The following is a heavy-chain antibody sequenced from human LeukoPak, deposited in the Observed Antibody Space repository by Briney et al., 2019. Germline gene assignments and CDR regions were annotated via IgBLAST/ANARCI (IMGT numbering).Heavy chain of an antibody. D-gene: IGHD2-2*01. CDR2: INHSGST. CDR3: ARHEGVVPAAGNWFDP. V-gene: IGHV4-34*01. CDR1: GGSFSGYY. J-gene: IGHJ5*02. Sequence: KTSETLSLTCAVYGGSFSGYYWSWIRQPPGKGLEWIGEINHSGSTNYNPSLKSRVTISVDTSKNQFSLKLSSVTAADTAVYYCARHEGVVPAAGNWFDPWGQGTLVTVSS.